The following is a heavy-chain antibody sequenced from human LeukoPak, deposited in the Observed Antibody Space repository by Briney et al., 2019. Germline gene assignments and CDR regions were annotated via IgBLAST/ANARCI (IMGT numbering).Heavy chain of an antibody. CDR1: GFIFSSYA. CDR3: AKSRSSSITSYYNY. V-gene: IGHV3-23*01. D-gene: IGHD2-2*01. J-gene: IGHJ4*02. CDR2: ISSGDGNT. Sequence: GGSLRLSCAASGFIFSSYAMNWVRQAPGKGLEWVSTISSGDGNTYYADSVKGRYTISRDDSQNTLYLEMNSLRADDTAIYYCAKSRSSSITSYYNYWGQGTLVTVSS.